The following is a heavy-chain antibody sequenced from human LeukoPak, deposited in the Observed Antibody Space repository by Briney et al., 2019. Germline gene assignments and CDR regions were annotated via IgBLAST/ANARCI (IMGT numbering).Heavy chain of an antibody. Sequence: SETLSLTCTVSGGSISSSSYYWGWIRQPPGKGLEWIGSIYYDGSTYYNPSLKSRVTISVDTSKNQLPLKLGSVTAADTAVYYCARLIWYGSGSYSYYLDYWGQGTLVTVSP. CDR3: ARLIWYGSGSYSYYLDY. CDR1: GGSISSSSYY. J-gene: IGHJ4*02. CDR2: IYYDGST. V-gene: IGHV4-39*01. D-gene: IGHD3-10*01.